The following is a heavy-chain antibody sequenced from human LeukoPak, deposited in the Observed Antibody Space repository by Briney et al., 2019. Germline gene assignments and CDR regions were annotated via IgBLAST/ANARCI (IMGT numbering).Heavy chain of an antibody. CDR2: IRYDGSDK. V-gene: IGHV3-30*02. CDR1: AFTFSNHD. J-gene: IGHJ3*02. Sequence: GSLRLSCAASAFTFSNHDMHWVRQAPGKGLEWVAFIRYDGSDKYYAGSVKGRFTISRDNSKNTLYLRMNSLRTEDTAVYYCAKGGSWAGTFDIWGQGTMVTVSS. D-gene: IGHD3-10*01. CDR3: AKGGSWAGTFDI.